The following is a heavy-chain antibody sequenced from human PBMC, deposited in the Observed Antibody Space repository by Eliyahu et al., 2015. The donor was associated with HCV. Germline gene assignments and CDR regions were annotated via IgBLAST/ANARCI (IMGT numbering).Heavy chain of an antibody. CDR3: ARELKESSADY. V-gene: IGHV3-33*01. Sequence: QVQLVESGXGVVQPGRSLRLSCAASGFSFXDYAMXXVRQAPGKGLEWVXVIWYDGSNENYADSVKGRFTVSRDNSKNTLYLQMNNPRAEDTAVYYCARELKESSADYWGQGTLVTVSS. CDR1: GFSFXDYA. J-gene: IGHJ4*02. CDR2: IWYDGSNE.